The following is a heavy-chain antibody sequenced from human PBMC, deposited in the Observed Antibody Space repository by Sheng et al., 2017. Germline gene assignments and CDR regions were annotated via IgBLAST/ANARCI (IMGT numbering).Heavy chain of an antibody. Sequence: EVKLVESGGGLIQPGGSLRLSCAASGFTVSSDYMTWVRQAPGKGLEWVSIVYSGGSTYYADSVKGRFTISRDNSKNTLYLQMNSLRAEDTAVYYCAREGDYGGNFYWGQGTLVTGLL. J-gene: IGHJ4*02. V-gene: IGHV3-53*01. D-gene: IGHD4-17*01. CDR3: AREGDYGGNFY. CDR1: GFTVSSDY. CDR2: VYSGGST.